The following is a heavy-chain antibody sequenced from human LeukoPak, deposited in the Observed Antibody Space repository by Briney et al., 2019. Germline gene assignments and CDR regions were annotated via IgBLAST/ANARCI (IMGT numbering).Heavy chain of an antibody. Sequence: PGGSLRLSCAASGFTFSSYEMNWVRQAPGKGLEWVSYISSSGSTIYYADSVKGRFTISRDNAKNSLYLQMNSLRAEDTAVYYCAGVSSGYYSYWGQGTLVTVSS. D-gene: IGHD3-22*01. J-gene: IGHJ4*02. CDR1: GFTFSSYE. CDR2: ISSSGSTI. CDR3: AGVSSGYYSY. V-gene: IGHV3-48*03.